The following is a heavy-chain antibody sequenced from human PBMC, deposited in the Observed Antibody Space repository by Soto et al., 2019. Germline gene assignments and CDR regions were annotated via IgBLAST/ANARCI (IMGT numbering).Heavy chain of an antibody. CDR2: ISAYNGNT. J-gene: IGHJ6*03. CDR1: GYTFTSYG. V-gene: IGHV1-18*01. Sequence: GASVKVSCKASGYTFTSYGISWVRQAPGQGLEWMGWISAYNGNTNYAQKLQGRVTMTTDTSTSTAYMELRSLRSDDTAVYYCARGVRSGPYYYYYYMDVWGKGTTVTAP. D-gene: IGHD4-17*01. CDR3: ARGVRSGPYYYYYYMDV.